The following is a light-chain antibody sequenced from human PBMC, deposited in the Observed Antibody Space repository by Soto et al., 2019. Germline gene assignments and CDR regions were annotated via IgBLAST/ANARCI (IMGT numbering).Light chain of an antibody. V-gene: IGKV3-20*01. CDR1: QSVSSSY. CDR2: GAS. Sequence: ESVLTQSPAALSLNKGERATLSCRASQSVSSSYLAWYQQKPGQAPRLLIYGASSRATGIPDRFSGSGSGTDFTLTISRLEPEDFAVYYCQQYGSSGTFGQGTKVDIK. CDR3: QQYGSSGT. J-gene: IGKJ1*01.